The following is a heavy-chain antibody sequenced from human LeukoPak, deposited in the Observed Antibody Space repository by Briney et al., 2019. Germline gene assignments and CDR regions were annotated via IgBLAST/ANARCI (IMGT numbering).Heavy chain of an antibody. D-gene: IGHD2-21*02. Sequence: PGGSLRLSCAASGFTFSSYGMHWVRQAPGKGLEWVAVIWYDGSNKYYADSVKGRFTISRDNSKNTLYLQMNSLRAEDTAVYYCARGLTYCGGDCYSGLFDYWGQGTLVTVSS. J-gene: IGHJ4*02. CDR3: ARGLTYCGGDCYSGLFDY. V-gene: IGHV3-33*01. CDR1: GFTFSSYG. CDR2: IWYDGSNK.